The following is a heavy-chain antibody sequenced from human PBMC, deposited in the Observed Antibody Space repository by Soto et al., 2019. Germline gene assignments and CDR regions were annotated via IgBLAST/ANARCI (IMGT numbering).Heavy chain of an antibody. D-gene: IGHD3-10*01. CDR3: ASDVGFGLSDY. Sequence: QVQLVQSGAEVKKPGASVKVSCKASGYTFTSYAMLWVRQSPGQRLEWMGWINAGNGNTKYSQKFHGRVTITRDTSASTAYIDLSSLRSEDTAVYYCASDVGFGLSDYWGQGTLVTVSS. CDR2: INAGNGNT. J-gene: IGHJ4*02. CDR1: GYTFTSYA. V-gene: IGHV1-3*01.